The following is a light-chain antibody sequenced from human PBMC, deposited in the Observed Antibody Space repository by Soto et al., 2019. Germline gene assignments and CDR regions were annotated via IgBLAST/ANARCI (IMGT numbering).Light chain of an antibody. CDR1: QSISSW. V-gene: IGKV1-5*03. CDR3: HQYNP. J-gene: IGKJ3*01. Sequence: DIQMTQSPSTLSASVGDRVTITCRASQSISSWLAWYQQKPGKAPKLLIYKASSLESGVPSRFSGSGSGTEFTLTISSLQPDDFATYYCHQYNPFGPRTKMGSK. CDR2: KAS.